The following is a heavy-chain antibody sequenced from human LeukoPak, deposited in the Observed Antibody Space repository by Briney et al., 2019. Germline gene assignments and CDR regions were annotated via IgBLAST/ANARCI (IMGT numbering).Heavy chain of an antibody. D-gene: IGHD3-22*01. Sequence: GASVKVSCKASGGTFSSYAISWVRQAPGKGLEWASSISGSGPSTDYADSVKGRFTISRDKAKNTLYLQMNSLRAEDTAVYYCARLPTFYYDSSHYHYDYWGQGTLVTVSS. CDR3: ARLPTFYYDSSHYHYDY. J-gene: IGHJ4*02. CDR2: ISGSGPST. CDR1: GGTFSSYA. V-gene: IGHV3-23*01.